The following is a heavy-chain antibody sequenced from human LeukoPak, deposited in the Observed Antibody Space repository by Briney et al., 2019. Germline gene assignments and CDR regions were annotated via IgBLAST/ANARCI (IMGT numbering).Heavy chain of an antibody. CDR3: AKGFGSYDSSDFDS. J-gene: IGHJ4*02. Sequence: GGSLRLSCAASGFTFSSHWMHWVRQAPGKGLEWVGRIRSRTDGGTTDYAAPVKGRFTISRDDSKKTLYLQMNILKTEDTAVYYCAKGFGSYDSSDFDSWGQGTLVTVSS. V-gene: IGHV3-15*07. D-gene: IGHD3-22*01. CDR2: IRSRTDGGTT. CDR1: GFTFSSHW.